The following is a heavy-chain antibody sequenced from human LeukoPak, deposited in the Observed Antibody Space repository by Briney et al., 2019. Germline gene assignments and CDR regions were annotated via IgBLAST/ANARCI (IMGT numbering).Heavy chain of an antibody. D-gene: IGHD3-10*01. V-gene: IGHV1-8*03. Sequence: ASVKVSCKASGGTFSSYAISWVRQATGQGLEWMGWMNPNSGNTGSAQKFQGRVTITRNTSINTAYMELSSLRSEDTAVYYCARAVSPYGSGSYGFDYWGQGTLVTVSS. CDR2: MNPNSGNT. CDR1: GGTFSSYA. CDR3: ARAVSPYGSGSYGFDY. J-gene: IGHJ4*02.